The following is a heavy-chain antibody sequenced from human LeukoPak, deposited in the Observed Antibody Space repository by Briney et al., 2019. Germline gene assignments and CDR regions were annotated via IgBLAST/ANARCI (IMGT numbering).Heavy chain of an antibody. CDR2: ISWNSGSI. CDR3: AKDIFGSSSWYGGGLDY. D-gene: IGHD6-13*01. J-gene: IGHJ4*02. Sequence: GGSLRLSCAASGFTSDDYAMHWVRQAPGKGLEWVSGISWNSGSIGYADSVKGRFTISRNNAKNSLYLQMNSLRAEDMALYYCAKDIFGSSSWYGGGLDYWGQGTLVTVSS. CDR1: GFTSDDYA. V-gene: IGHV3-9*02.